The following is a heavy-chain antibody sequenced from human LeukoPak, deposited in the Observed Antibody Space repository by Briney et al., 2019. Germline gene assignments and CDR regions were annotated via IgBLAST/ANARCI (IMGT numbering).Heavy chain of an antibody. CDR1: GFTFSSYG. D-gene: IGHD3-10*01. V-gene: IGHV3-30*02. Sequence: PGGSLRLSCAASGFTFSSYGMHWVRQAPGKGLEWVAFIRYDGSNKYYADSVKGRSTISRDNAKNTLYLQMDSLRAEDTAVYYCARHLNYYLDYWGQGTLVTVSS. CDR3: ARHLNYYLDY. J-gene: IGHJ4*02. CDR2: IRYDGSNK.